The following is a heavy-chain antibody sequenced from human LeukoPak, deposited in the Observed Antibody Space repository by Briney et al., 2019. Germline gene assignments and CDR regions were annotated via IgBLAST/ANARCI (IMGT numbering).Heavy chain of an antibody. CDR2: IYYSGST. V-gene: IGHV4-39*07. Sequence: SETLSLTCTVSGGSISSSSYYWGWIRQPPGKGLEWIGSIYYSGSTNYNPSLKSRVTISVDTSKNQFSLKLSSVTAADTAVYYCASSLPFYGDYETRGMEAFDIWGQGTMVTVSS. CDR1: GGSISSSSYY. D-gene: IGHD4-17*01. J-gene: IGHJ3*02. CDR3: ASSLPFYGDYETRGMEAFDI.